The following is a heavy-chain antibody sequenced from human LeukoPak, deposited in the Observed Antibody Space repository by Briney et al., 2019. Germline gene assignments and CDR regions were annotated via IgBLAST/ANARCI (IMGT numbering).Heavy chain of an antibody. CDR1: GFTFNNFA. D-gene: IGHD3-10*01. CDR3: ARDGDAATRGVNFDY. Sequence: PGTSLRLSCAASGFTFNNFAIHWVRQTPGKGLEWLAVMSYDGNNKYYADSVKGRFTISRDNTKSTLYLQMNSLRTGDTGVYYCARDGDAATRGVNFDYWGQGTLVTVSS. V-gene: IGHV3-30-3*01. CDR2: MSYDGNNK. J-gene: IGHJ4*02.